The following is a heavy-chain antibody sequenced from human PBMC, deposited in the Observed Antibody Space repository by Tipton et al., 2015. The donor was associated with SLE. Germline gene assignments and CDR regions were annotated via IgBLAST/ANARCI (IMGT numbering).Heavy chain of an antibody. CDR2: IYYSGST. CDR3: ARQFGVVIIEGDDY. CDR1: GGSISSSSYY. Sequence: LRLSCTVSGGSISSSSYYWGWIRQPPGKGLEWIGSIYYSGSTYYNPSLKSRVTISVDTSKNQFSLKLSSVTAADTAVYYCARQFGVVIIEGDDYWGQGTLVTVSS. D-gene: IGHD3-3*01. J-gene: IGHJ4*02. V-gene: IGHV4-39*07.